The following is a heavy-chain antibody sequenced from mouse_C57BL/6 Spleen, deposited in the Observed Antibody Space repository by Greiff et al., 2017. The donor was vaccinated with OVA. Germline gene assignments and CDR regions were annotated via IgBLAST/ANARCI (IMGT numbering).Heavy chain of an antibody. CDR3: ARRDRYAMDY. J-gene: IGHJ4*01. CDR1: GYTFTSYW. CDR2: IDPSESYT. Sequence: QVQLQQPGAELVMPGASVKLSCKASGYTFTSYWMQWVKQRRGKGLEWIGEIDPSESYTNYNQKFKGKSTLTVDKASSTAYMQLSSLTSEDSAVYYCARRDRYAMDYWGQGTSVTVSS. V-gene: IGHV1-69*01.